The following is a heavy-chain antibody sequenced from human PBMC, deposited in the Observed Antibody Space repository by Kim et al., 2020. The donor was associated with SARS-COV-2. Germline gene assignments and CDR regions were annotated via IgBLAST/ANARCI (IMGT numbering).Heavy chain of an antibody. CDR1: GFTFGDYA. CDR2: IRSKAYGGTT. Sequence: GGSLRLSCTASGFTFGDYAMSWFRQAPGKGLEWVGFIRSKAYGGTTEYAASVKGRFTISRDDSKSIAYLQMNSLKTEDTAVYYCTRDRGWLLVAFDIWGQGTMITVSS. V-gene: IGHV3-49*03. D-gene: IGHD3-22*01. J-gene: IGHJ3*02. CDR3: TRDRGWLLVAFDI.